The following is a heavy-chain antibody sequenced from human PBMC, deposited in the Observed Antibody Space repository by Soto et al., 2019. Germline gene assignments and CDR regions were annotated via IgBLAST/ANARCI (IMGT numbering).Heavy chain of an antibody. CDR1: GFTVSSNY. J-gene: IGHJ4*02. Sequence: VQLVETGGGLIQPGGSLRLSCAASGFTVSSNYMSWVRQAPGKGLEWVSVIYSGGSTYYADSVKGRFTISRDNSKNTLYLQMNSLRAEDTAVYYCAREESYDSSGYYYVGWGQGTLVTVSS. CDR3: AREESYDSSGYYYVG. V-gene: IGHV3-53*02. D-gene: IGHD3-22*01. CDR2: IYSGGST.